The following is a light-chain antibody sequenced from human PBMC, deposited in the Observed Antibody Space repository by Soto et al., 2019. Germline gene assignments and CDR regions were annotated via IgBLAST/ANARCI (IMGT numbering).Light chain of an antibody. CDR1: QDIHTY. CDR3: QQAASFPIT. V-gene: IGKV1-12*01. CDR2: TAS. J-gene: IGKJ5*01. Sequence: IQVTQSPSSLSASVGDRVTITCRASQDIHTYVAWYQQKPGKAPNLLIYTASSLQSGVPSRFSGSGSGADFTLTINGLQPEDFATYYCQQAASFPITFGQGTRLEIK.